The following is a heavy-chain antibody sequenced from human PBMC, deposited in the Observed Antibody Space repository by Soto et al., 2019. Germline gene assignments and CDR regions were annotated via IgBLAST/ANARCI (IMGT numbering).Heavy chain of an antibody. CDR3: AGGYQD. V-gene: IGHV3-74*01. J-gene: IGHJ4*02. CDR2: INSDGSST. Sequence: EETLVQSGGGLVQPGGSLRLSCAAFGFPFSNYWMHWVRQVPGQGLVWVSRINSDGSSTIYADFVKGRFTISRDNAKNTLYLQMNSLRVEDTAISYCAGGYQDWGQGALVTVSS. D-gene: IGHD5-12*01. CDR1: GFPFSNYW.